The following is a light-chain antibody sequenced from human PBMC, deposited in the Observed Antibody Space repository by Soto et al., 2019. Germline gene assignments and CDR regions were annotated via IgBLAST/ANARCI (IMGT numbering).Light chain of an antibody. CDR3: QQYNNWPLT. Sequence: EIVMTQSPATLSVSPGERATLSCRASQSVSSNLAWYQQKPGQAPRLLIYGASTRATGIPARFSGSESGTEFTLTISSLQSEDFAVYYCQQYNNWPLTFGGATKVEIK. CDR1: QSVSSN. J-gene: IGKJ4*01. V-gene: IGKV3-15*01. CDR2: GAS.